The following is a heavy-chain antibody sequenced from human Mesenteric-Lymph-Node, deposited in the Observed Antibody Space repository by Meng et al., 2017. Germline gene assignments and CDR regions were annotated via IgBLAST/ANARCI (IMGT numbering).Heavy chain of an antibody. V-gene: IGHV1-69*01. J-gene: IGHJ4*02. CDR1: GGTFSSFA. D-gene: IGHD3-22*01. Sequence: GELGQAGGEVKKPGSASTVPCKAPGGTFSSFAISWERQAPGQGLEWMGGIIPIFGTANYAQKFQGRVTITADESTSTAYMELSSLRSEDTAVYYCARGPNYYDSSGYYCWGQGTLVTVSS. CDR3: ARGPNYYDSSGYYC. CDR2: IIPIFGTA.